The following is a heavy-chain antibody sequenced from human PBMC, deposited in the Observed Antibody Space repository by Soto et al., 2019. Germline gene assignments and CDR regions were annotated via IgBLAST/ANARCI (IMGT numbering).Heavy chain of an antibody. Sequence: GGSLRLSCAASGFTFSSYEMNWVRQAPGKGLEWVSYISSSGSTIYYADSVKGRFTISRDNAKNSLYLQMNSLRAEDTAVYYCARQDTGYSSSWYGGLLDYWGQGTLVTVSS. D-gene: IGHD6-13*01. CDR1: GFTFSSYE. J-gene: IGHJ4*02. CDR3: ARQDTGYSSSWYGGLLDY. CDR2: ISSSGSTI. V-gene: IGHV3-48*03.